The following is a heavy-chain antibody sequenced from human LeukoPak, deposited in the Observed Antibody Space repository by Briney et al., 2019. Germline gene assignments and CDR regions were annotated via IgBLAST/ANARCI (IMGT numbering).Heavy chain of an antibody. CDR3: ARDRSRGYSYGYCFDY. CDR1: GGTFSSYA. Sequence: SVKLSCKASGGTFSSYAISWVRQPPGQGLEWMGRIIPIFGTAIYTQKFKGRVTITTDESTSTAYMELSSLRSEDTAVYYCARDRSRGYSYGYCFDYWGQGTLVTVSS. J-gene: IGHJ4*02. D-gene: IGHD5-18*01. CDR2: IIPIFGTA. V-gene: IGHV1-69*05.